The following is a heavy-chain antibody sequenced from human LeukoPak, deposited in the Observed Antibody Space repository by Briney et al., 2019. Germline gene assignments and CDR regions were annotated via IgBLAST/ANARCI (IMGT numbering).Heavy chain of an antibody. J-gene: IGHJ4*02. CDR3: ARDYGYGVTVMISDDY. D-gene: IGHD5-12*01. CDR1: GYTFNRYG. CDR2: ISGYNGNT. V-gene: IGHV1-18*01. Sequence: GGSLRLSCKASGYTFNRYGITWVRQAPGQGLEWMAWISGYNGNTNYAQKLQGRVTMTTDTSTSTAYMELRSLRADDTAMYYCARDYGYGVTVMISDDYWGQGTLVTVSS.